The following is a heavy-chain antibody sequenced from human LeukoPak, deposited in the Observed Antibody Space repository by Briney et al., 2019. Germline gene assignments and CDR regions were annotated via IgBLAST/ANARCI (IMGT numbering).Heavy chain of an antibody. D-gene: IGHD2-21*02. CDR2: ISSSSSYV. Sequence: GGSLRLSCAASGFTFSSYSMNWVRQAPGKGLEWVSSISSSSSYVYYADSVKGRFTISRDNAKNSLYLQMNSLRAEDTAVYYCARDLGGGDGGLDYWGQGTLVTVSS. CDR3: ARDLGGGDGGLDY. J-gene: IGHJ4*02. CDR1: GFTFSSYS. V-gene: IGHV3-21*01.